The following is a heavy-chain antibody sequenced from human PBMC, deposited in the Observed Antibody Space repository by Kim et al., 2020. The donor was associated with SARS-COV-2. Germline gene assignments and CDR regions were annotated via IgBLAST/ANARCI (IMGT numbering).Heavy chain of an antibody. CDR2: ISGSGGST. D-gene: IGHD1-26*01. J-gene: IGHJ6*02. V-gene: IGHV3-23*01. CDR1: GFTFSSYA. CDR3: AKTGYSIVGANYYYYGMDV. Sequence: GGSLRLSCAASGFTFSSYAMSWVRQAPGKGLEWVSAISGSGGSTYYADSVKGRFTISRDNSKNTLYLQMNSLRAEDTAVYYCAKTGYSIVGANYYYYGMDVWGQGTTVTVSS.